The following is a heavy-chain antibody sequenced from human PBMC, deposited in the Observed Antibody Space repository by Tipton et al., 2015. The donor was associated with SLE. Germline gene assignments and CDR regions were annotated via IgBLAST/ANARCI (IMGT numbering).Heavy chain of an antibody. D-gene: IGHD3-3*01. CDR2: IYTSGST. CDR3: ARVKSIFGVVIIDY. Sequence: TLSLTCTVSGGSISSGGYDWSWIRQPAGTGLEWIGLIYTSGSTNYNPSLRSRVTISVDTSKNQFSLKLGSVTAADTAVYYCARVKSIFGVVIIDYWGQGTLVTVSS. J-gene: IGHJ4*02. CDR1: GGSISSGGYD. V-gene: IGHV4-61*02.